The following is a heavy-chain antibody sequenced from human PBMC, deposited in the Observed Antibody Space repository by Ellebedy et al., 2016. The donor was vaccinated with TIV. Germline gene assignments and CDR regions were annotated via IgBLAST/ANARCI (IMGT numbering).Heavy chain of an antibody. CDR3: ARLVGSSGSHDY. CDR2: IYPGDSNT. J-gene: IGHJ4*02. Sequence: GESLKISCKASGYIFTTYWIGWVRQMPGKGLEWMGIIYPGDSNTSYSPSFHGQVTTSADKSSSTAYLQWSGLKASDTAMYYCARLVGSSGSHDYWGQGTLVTVSS. D-gene: IGHD3-22*01. CDR1: GYIFTTYW. V-gene: IGHV5-51*01.